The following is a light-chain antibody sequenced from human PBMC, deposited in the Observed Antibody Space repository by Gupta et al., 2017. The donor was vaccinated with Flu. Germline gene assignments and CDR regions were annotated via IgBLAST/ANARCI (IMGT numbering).Light chain of an antibody. V-gene: IGKV4-1*01. CDR1: QSVLYSSNNKNY. J-gene: IGKJ1*01. CDR2: WAS. Sequence: NCKSSQSVLYSSNNKNYLTWYQQKPGQPPKLLIYWASTRESGVPDRFSDSGSGTDFTLTISSLQAEDVAVYYCQQYYSRPRTFGQGTKVEIK. CDR3: QQYYSRPRT.